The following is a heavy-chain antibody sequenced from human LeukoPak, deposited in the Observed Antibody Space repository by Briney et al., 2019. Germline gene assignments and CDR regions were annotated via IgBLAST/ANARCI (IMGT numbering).Heavy chain of an antibody. Sequence: GGSLRLSCAVSGFTFSDYWMNWVRQAPGKGLEWVASIKQDGGEKSYVDSVKGRFTISRDNPKNSLYLQMNSLRAEDTAVYYCARDCARESGGYSAYFDSWGQGTLVTVSS. CDR1: GFTFSDYW. J-gene: IGHJ4*02. D-gene: IGHD5-12*01. CDR3: ARDCARESGGYSAYFDS. CDR2: IKQDGGEK. V-gene: IGHV3-7*01.